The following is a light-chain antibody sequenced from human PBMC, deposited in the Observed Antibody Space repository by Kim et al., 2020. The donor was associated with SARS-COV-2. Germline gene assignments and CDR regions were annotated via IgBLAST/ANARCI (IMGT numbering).Light chain of an antibody. V-gene: IGLV3-1*01. Sequence: VSPGQTASITCSGDKLGDKYACWYQQKPGQSPVLVIYQDTKRPSGIPERFSGSNSGNTATLTISGTQAMDEADYYCQAWDSSTGVFGGGTKLTVL. CDR2: QDT. J-gene: IGLJ3*02. CDR1: KLGDKY. CDR3: QAWDSSTGV.